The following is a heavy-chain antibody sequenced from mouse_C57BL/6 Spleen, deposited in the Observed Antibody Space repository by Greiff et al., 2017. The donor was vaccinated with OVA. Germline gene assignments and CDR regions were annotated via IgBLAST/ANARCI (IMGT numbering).Heavy chain of an antibody. J-gene: IGHJ2*01. CDR2: ISSGSSTI. CDR1: GFTFSDYG. D-gene: IGHD4-1*01. Sequence: EVQGVESGGGLVKPGGSLKLSCAASGFTFSDYGMHRVRQAPEKGLEWVAYISSGSSTIYYADTVKGRFTISRDNAKNTLFLQMTSLRSEDTAMYYCASWDLDYWGQGTTLTVSS. V-gene: IGHV5-17*01. CDR3: ASWDLDY.